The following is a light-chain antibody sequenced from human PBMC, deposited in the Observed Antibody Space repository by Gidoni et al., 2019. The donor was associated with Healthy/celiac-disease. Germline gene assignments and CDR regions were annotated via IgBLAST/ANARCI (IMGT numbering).Light chain of an antibody. V-gene: IGKV1-39*01. CDR3: QQSYSTPRT. CDR2: AAS. Sequence: QMPHPPSSLSASVGDRVTITCRASQSISSYLHWYQQKPGKAPKLLIYAASSLQSGVQSRFSGSGSGTDFTLTIRSLQPEDFATDYCQQSYSTPRTFGQGTKLEIK. J-gene: IGKJ2*01. CDR1: QSISSY.